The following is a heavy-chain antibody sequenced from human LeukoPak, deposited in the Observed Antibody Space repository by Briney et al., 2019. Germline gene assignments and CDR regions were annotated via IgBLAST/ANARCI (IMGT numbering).Heavy chain of an antibody. D-gene: IGHD1-26*01. CDR1: GFTFSSYS. V-gene: IGHV3-21*01. CDR2: ISSSSSYI. CDR3: ARVSGSTRTRIFDY. Sequence: GGSLRLSCAASGFTFSSYSMNWVRQAPGKGLEWVSSISSSSSYIYYADSVKGRFTISRDNAKNSLYLQMNSLRAEDTAVYYCARVSGSTRTRIFDYWGQGTLATVSS. J-gene: IGHJ4*02.